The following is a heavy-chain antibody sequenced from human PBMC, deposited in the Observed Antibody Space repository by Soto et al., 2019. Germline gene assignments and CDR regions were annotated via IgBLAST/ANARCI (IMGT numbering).Heavy chain of an antibody. CDR1: GGTFSSYA. D-gene: IGHD2-15*01. J-gene: IGHJ5*02. V-gene: IGHV1-69*06. Sequence: SVKVSCKASGGTFSSYAISWVRQAPGQGLEWMGGIIPIFGTANYAQKFQGRVTITADKSTSTAYMELSSLRSEDPAVYYCALGYCSGGSCYLKEPDPRAWCDPWGQGTRVTVSS. CDR2: IIPIFGTA. CDR3: ALGYCSGGSCYLKEPDPRAWCDP.